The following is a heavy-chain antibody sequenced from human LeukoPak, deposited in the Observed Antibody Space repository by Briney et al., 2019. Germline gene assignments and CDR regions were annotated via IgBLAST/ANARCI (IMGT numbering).Heavy chain of an antibody. D-gene: IGHD1-26*01. Sequence: GKSLRLSCAASGFSFSTYGMHWVRQAPGKGLVWVSRINSDGSSTSYADSVKGRFTISRDNAKNTLYLQMNSLRAEDTAVYYCARGPSGGRYYVGDYWGQGTLVTVSS. J-gene: IGHJ4*02. CDR3: ARGPSGGRYYVGDY. CDR2: INSDGSST. V-gene: IGHV3-74*01. CDR1: GFSFSTYG.